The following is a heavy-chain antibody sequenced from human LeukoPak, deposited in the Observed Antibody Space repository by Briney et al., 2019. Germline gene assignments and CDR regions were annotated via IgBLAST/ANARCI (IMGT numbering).Heavy chain of an antibody. CDR1: GFTFSSYG. CDR2: IWYDGSNK. CDR3: ARDRSGSYYNGFDY. Sequence: GGSLRLSCAASGFTFSSYGMHWVRQAPGKGLEWVAVIWYDGSNKYYADSVKGRFTISRDNSKNTLYLQMNSLRAEDTAVYYCARDRSGSYYNGFDYWGQGTPVTVSS. V-gene: IGHV3-33*01. J-gene: IGHJ4*02. D-gene: IGHD1-26*01.